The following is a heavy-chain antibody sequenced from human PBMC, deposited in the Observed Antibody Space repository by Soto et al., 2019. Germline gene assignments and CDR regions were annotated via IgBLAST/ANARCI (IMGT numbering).Heavy chain of an antibody. J-gene: IGHJ4*02. V-gene: IGHV4-4*02. CDR1: GGSISSSNW. Sequence: PSETLSLTCAVSGGSISSSNWWSLVRQPPGKGLEWIGEIYHSGSTNYNPSLKSRVTISVDKSKNQFSLKLSSVTAADTAVYYCARAPYYYDSSGYYRGFDYWGQGTLVTVPQ. CDR2: IYHSGST. CDR3: ARAPYYYDSSGYYRGFDY. D-gene: IGHD3-22*01.